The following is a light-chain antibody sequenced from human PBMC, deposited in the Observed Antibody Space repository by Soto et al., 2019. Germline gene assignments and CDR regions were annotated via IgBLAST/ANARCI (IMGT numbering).Light chain of an antibody. Sequence: EIVLTQSPGTLSLSPGERATLSCRASQSVSSSYLAWYQQKPGQAPRLLIYGASSKATGIPHRFSGSGSGTDFTLTISRLEPEDFAVDYCQQYGSPPLTFGGGTKVEIK. V-gene: IGKV3-20*01. CDR2: GAS. J-gene: IGKJ4*01. CDR1: QSVSSSY. CDR3: QQYGSPPLT.